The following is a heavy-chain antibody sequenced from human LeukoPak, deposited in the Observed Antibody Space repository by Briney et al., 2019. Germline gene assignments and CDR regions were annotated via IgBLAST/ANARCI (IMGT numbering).Heavy chain of an antibody. J-gene: IGHJ4*02. CDR2: ISAYNGNT. Sequence: ASVKVSCKASGYTFTSYGISWVRQAPGQGLEWMGWISAYNGNTNYAQKFQGRVTMTRNTSISTAYMELSSLRSEDTAVYYCARGFSSGYSSFDYWGQGTLVTVSS. D-gene: IGHD6-13*01. V-gene: IGHV1-18*01. CDR1: GYTFTSYG. CDR3: ARGFSSGYSSFDY.